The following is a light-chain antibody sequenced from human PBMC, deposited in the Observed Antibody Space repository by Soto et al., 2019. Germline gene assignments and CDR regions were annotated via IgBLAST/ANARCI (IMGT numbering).Light chain of an antibody. CDR3: QSYDSSLSGRVV. Sequence: QPVLTQPPSVSGAPGQRVTISCTGSSSNIGAGYDVHWYQQLPGTAPKLLIYGNSNRPSGVPDRFSGSKSGTSASLAITGLQAEGEADYYCQSYDSSLSGRVVFGGGTKVTVL. J-gene: IGLJ2*01. V-gene: IGLV1-40*01. CDR1: SSNIGAGYD. CDR2: GNS.